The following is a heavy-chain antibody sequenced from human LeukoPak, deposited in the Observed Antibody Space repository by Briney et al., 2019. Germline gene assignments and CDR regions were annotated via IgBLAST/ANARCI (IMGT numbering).Heavy chain of an antibody. CDR2: ISGSGGST. CDR3: AKDRRRITIFGVVTGRGYYFDY. J-gene: IGHJ4*02. D-gene: IGHD3-3*01. CDR1: GFTFSSYA. V-gene: IGHV3-23*01. Sequence: GGSLRLSCPASGFTFSSYAMSWVRQAPGKGLEWVSAISGSGGSTYYADSVKGRFTISRDNSKNTLYLQMNSLRAEDTAVYYCAKDRRRITIFGVVTGRGYYFDYWGQGTLVTVSS.